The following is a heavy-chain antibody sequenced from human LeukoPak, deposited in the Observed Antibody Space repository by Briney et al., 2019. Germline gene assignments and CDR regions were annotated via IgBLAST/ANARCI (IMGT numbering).Heavy chain of an antibody. CDR3: ARGAVVADYYDGSGYYNYFDY. CDR2: INHSGST. V-gene: IGHV4-34*01. D-gene: IGHD3-22*01. Sequence: PSETLSLTCAVYGGSFSGYYWSRIRQPPGKGLEWIGEINHSGSTNYNPSLKSRVTILVDTSKNQFSLKVRSVTAADTAVYYCARGAVVADYYDGSGYYNYFDYWGQGTLVSVSS. J-gene: IGHJ4*02. CDR1: GGSFSGYY.